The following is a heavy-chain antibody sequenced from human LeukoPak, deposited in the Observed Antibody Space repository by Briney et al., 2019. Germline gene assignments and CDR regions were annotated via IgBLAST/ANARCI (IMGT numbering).Heavy chain of an antibody. Sequence: ASVKDSCKASGYIFTSYDINWVGQPAAQGVEWMGWMNPNSGNKGYAQKFQGRITMTRNTSISTAYMELSSLRSEDTAVYYCARVSYGDYGYYYMDVWGKGTTVTISS. CDR3: ARVSYGDYGYYYMDV. CDR1: GYIFTSYD. J-gene: IGHJ6*03. CDR2: MNPNSGNK. D-gene: IGHD4-17*01. V-gene: IGHV1-8*01.